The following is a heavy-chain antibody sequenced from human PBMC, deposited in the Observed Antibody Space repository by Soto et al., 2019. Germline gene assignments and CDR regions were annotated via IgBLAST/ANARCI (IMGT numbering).Heavy chain of an antibody. J-gene: IGHJ6*02. V-gene: IGHV5-10-1*01. D-gene: IGHD6-6*01. CDR3: AMGSSSHNYYYYYYGMDV. CDR1: GYSFTSYW. Sequence: GESLKISCKGAGYSFTSYWISWVRQMPGKGLEWMGRIDPSDSYTNYSQSFQGHVTISADKSISTAYLQWSSLKASDTAMSYCAMGSSSHNYYYYYYGMDVWGQGTTVTVSS. CDR2: IDPSDSYT.